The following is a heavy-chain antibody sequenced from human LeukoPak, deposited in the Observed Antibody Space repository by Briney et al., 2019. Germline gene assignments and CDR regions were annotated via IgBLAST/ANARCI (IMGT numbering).Heavy chain of an antibody. Sequence: PSETLSLTCTVSGGSISSYYWGWIRQPPGKGLEWIGSIYYSGSTYYNPSLKSRVTISVDTSKNQFSLKLSSVTAADTAVYYCARDQEGYSYGRVGLDIWGQGTMVTVSS. CDR2: IYYSGST. CDR1: GGSISSYY. D-gene: IGHD5-18*01. CDR3: ARDQEGYSYGRVGLDI. V-gene: IGHV4-39*07. J-gene: IGHJ3*02.